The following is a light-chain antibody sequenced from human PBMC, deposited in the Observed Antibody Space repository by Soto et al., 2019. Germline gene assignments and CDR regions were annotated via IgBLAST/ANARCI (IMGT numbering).Light chain of an antibody. CDR3: QSYDSSLSVVYV. CDR2: GNS. V-gene: IGLV1-40*01. J-gene: IGLJ1*01. CDR1: SSNIGAGYD. Sequence: QSVLTQPPSVSGAPGQRVTISCTGSSSNIGAGYDVHWYQQLPGTAPKLLIYGNSNRPSGVPDRFSGSKSGTSASLAITGLQAEDEADYYCQSYDSSLSVVYVFGTGTQLTV.